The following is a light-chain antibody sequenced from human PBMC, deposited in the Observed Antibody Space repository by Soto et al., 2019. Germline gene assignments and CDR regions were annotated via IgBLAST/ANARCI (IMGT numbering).Light chain of an antibody. CDR3: QQYGSSPRP. CDR1: QSVSSSY. Sequence: ELGLTQSPGTLYLSPGERASLACRASQSVSSSYLAWYQQKPGQAPRLLIYRAYSMATGIPARFSGSGSGTACTLTTSILEPEDCAVEYCQQYGSSPRPLGQRTKVDIK. V-gene: IGKV3-20*01. CDR2: RAY. J-gene: IGKJ1*01.